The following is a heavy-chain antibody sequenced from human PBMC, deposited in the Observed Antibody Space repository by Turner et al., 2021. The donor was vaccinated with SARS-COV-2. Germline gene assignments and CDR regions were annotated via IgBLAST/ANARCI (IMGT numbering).Heavy chain of an antibody. Sequence: QLQLQESGPGLVKPSETLSLTCTVSVGSISSSSYYWGWIRQPPGKGLEWIGSIYYSGSTYYNPSLKSRVTISVDTSKNQFSLKLSSVTAADTAVYYCATRTVDLSGSYYCFDYWGQGTLVTVSS. CDR1: VGSISSSSYY. CDR3: ATRTVDLSGSYYCFDY. CDR2: IYYSGST. J-gene: IGHJ4*02. D-gene: IGHD1-26*01. V-gene: IGHV4-39*01.